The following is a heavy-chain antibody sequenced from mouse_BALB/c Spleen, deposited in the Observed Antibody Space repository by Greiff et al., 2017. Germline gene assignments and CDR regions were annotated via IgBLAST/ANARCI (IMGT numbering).Heavy chain of an antibody. D-gene: IGHD3-1*01. CDR2: ISSGGSYT. CDR1: GFTFSSYA. V-gene: IGHV5-9-4*01. Sequence: EVKVVESGGGLVKPGGSLKLSCAASGFTFSSYAMSWVRQSPEKRLEWVAEISSGGSYTYYPDTVTGRFTISRDNAKNTLYLEMSSLRSEDTAMYYCARERHLYWGQGTSVTVSS. J-gene: IGHJ4*01. CDR3: ARERHLY.